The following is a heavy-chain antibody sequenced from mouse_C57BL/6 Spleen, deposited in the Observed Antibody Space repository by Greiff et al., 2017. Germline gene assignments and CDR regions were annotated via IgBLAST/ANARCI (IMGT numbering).Heavy chain of an antibody. CDR1: GYTFTSYW. D-gene: IGHD1-1*01. V-gene: IGHV1-72*01. J-gene: IGHJ4*01. CDR3: ARDSVVAPYAMDY. CDR2: IDPNSGGT. Sequence: QVHVKQPGAELVKPGASVKLSCKASGYTFTSYWMHWVKQRPGRGLEWIGRIDPNSGGTKYNEKFKSKATLTVDKPSSTAYMQLSSLTSEDSAVYYCARDSVVAPYAMDYWGQGTSVTVSS.